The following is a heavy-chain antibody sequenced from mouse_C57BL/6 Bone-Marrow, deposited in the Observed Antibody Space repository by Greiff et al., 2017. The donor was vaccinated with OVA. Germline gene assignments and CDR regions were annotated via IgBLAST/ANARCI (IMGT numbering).Heavy chain of an antibody. V-gene: IGHV14-2*01. D-gene: IGHD1-1*01. CDR3: SLSPYYGRACFAY. CDR1: GFNIKDYY. Sequence: VQLQQSGAELVKPGASVKLSCTASGFNIKDYYMHWVKQRTEQGLEWIGRIDPEDGETKYAPKFQGKATITADTSSNTAYLQHSSPTSEDTAVSSVSLSPYYGRACFAYWGQGTLVTVSA. CDR2: IDPEDGET. J-gene: IGHJ3*01.